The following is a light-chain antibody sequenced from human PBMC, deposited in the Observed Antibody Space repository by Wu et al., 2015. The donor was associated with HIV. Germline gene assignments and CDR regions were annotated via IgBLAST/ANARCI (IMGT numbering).Light chain of an antibody. CDR3: QQYNNRALR. V-gene: IGKV3-20*01. CDR1: QSVSSSY. Sequence: EIVLTQSPGTLSLSPGERATLSCRANQSVSSSYLAWYQQKPGQAPRLLIYDASNRVTGIPARFSGSGSGTDFTLTISSLEPEDFAVYYCQQYNNRALRFGQGTRLDI. J-gene: IGKJ5*01. CDR2: DAS.